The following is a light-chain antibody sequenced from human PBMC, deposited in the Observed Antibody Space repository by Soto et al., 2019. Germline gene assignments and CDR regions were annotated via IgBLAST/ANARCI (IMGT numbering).Light chain of an antibody. Sequence: EVVLTQSPGTLSLSRGERATLSYRASERIYSAYLGWYQQKPGQAPRLLIYGTSSRATGIPDRFSGSGSGTDLTLTISRLEPEDFAVYYCQQYGNSPITFGQGTRLEI. J-gene: IGKJ5*01. CDR1: ERIYSAY. V-gene: IGKV3-20*01. CDR2: GTS. CDR3: QQYGNSPIT.